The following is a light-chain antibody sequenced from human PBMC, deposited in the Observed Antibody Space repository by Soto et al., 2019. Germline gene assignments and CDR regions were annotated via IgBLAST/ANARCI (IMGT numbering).Light chain of an antibody. J-gene: IGKJ2*01. V-gene: IGKV1-33*01. CDR2: DAS. Sequence: DIQMTQSPSSLSASVGDRVTITCQASQDISNYLNWYQQKPGKAPKLLIYDASNLETGVPSRFSGSGSGTDFTFTISSLQPEDIATYYCQQYDNRPQYTFGQGNKLEIK. CDR1: QDISNY. CDR3: QQYDNRPQYT.